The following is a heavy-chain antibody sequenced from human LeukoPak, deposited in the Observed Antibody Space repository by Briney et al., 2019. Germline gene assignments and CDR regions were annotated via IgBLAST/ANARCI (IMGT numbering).Heavy chain of an antibody. V-gene: IGHV1-69*04. Sequence: SVKVSCKASGGTFSSYAISWVRQAPGQGLEWMGRIIPILGIANYAQKFQGRVTITADKSTSTAYMELSSLRSEDTAVYYCARSGIAAAGAAFDYWGQGTLVTVSS. D-gene: IGHD6-13*01. CDR3: ARSGIAAAGAAFDY. CDR1: GGTFSSYA. CDR2: IIPILGIA. J-gene: IGHJ4*02.